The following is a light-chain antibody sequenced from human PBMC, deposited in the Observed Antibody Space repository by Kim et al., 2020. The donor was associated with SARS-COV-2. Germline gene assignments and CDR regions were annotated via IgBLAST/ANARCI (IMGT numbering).Light chain of an antibody. CDR1: RTLVGDYNN. CDR2: DVT. CDR3: TSYTGADTVV. V-gene: IGLV2-14*03. J-gene: IGLJ2*01. Sequence: GQSITISCTGTRTLVGDYNNISWYQQHPDKAPKLIIYDVTYRPSGVSTRFSGSKSGNTASLTISGLQAADEADYYCTSYTGADTVVFGGGTQLTVL.